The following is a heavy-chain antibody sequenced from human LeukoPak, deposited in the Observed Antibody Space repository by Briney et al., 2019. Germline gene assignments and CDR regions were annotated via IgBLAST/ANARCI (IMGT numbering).Heavy chain of an antibody. D-gene: IGHD3-10*01. CDR1: GFTFSSYT. J-gene: IGHJ6*02. CDR3: ARGYGSGRLYYYYGMDV. V-gene: IGHV3-23*01. CDR2: ISISGGST. Sequence: GGSLRLSCAASGFTFSSYTMSWVRQAPGKGLEWVSGISISGGSTYYADSVKGRFTISRDNSKNTLYLQMNSLRAEDTAVYYCARGYGSGRLYYYYGMDVWGQGTTVTVSS.